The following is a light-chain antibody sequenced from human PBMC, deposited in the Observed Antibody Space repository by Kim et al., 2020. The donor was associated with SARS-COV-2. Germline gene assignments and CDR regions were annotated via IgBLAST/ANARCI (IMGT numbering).Light chain of an antibody. J-gene: IGKJ4*01. Sequence: WSHSERATLSCRASQSVGSYLAWYRQKPGQAPRLLIYDASKRAIGIPARFSGSGSGTDFTLTISSLEPEDFAVYYCQQRSDWPLPFGGGTKVDIK. CDR1: QSVGSY. CDR2: DAS. CDR3: QQRSDWPLP. V-gene: IGKV3-11*01.